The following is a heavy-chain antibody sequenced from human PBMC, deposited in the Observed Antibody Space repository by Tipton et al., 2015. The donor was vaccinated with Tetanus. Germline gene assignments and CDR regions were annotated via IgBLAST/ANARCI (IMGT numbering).Heavy chain of an antibody. V-gene: IGHV1-8*01. D-gene: IGHD3-3*02. CDR2: LNPKTGST. Sequence: QVQLVQSGAEVRNPGASVKVSCKASGYTFTAYGLNWVRQAAGRGFEWVGWLNPKTGSTAYAQKFQGRVSVTTDTSISTAYMELSSLNFDDTAVYYCASGSAIRHGLDVWGHGTTVTVYS. CDR1: GYTFTAYG. J-gene: IGHJ6*02. CDR3: ASGSAIRHGLDV.